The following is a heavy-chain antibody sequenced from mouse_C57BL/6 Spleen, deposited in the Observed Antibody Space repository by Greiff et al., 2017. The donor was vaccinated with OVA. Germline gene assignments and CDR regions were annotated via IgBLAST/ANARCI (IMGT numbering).Heavy chain of an antibody. D-gene: IGHD2-5*01. Sequence: EVQVVESGGGLVQPGGSLSLSCAASGFTFTDYYMSWVRQPPGKALEWLGFIRNKANGYTTEYSASVKGRFTISRDNSQSILYLQMNALRAEDSATYYCARSDYYSKYYAMDYWGQGTSVTVSS. V-gene: IGHV7-3*01. CDR1: GFTFTDYY. CDR2: IRNKANGYTT. CDR3: ARSDYYSKYYAMDY. J-gene: IGHJ4*01.